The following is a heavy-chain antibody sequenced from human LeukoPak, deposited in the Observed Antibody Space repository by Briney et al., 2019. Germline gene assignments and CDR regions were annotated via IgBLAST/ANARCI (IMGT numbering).Heavy chain of an antibody. CDR2: ISGGNSYI. D-gene: IGHD6-19*01. Sequence: GGSLRLSCAASGFTFSPYTMNWVRQAPGKGLEWVSSISGGNSYIYYADSVKGRFTISRDNAKNTLYLQMSSLRPDDTALYYCSTSSDWYPVSSDHWGQGTLVTVSS. V-gene: IGHV3-21*01. CDR3: STSSDWYPVSSDH. CDR1: GFTFSPYT. J-gene: IGHJ4*02.